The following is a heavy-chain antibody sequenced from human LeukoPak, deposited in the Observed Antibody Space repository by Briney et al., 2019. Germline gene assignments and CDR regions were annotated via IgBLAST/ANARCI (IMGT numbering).Heavy chain of an antibody. Sequence: GGSLRLSCAASGFSFSNYAMNWVRQAPGKGPEWVSIVTGNTGNTWYADSVKGRFTISRDNSKNILYLQMNSLRAEDTAVYYCAKDGWSGYCKGGYYYYMDVWGKGTTVTVSS. V-gene: IGHV3-23*01. D-gene: IGHD3-3*01. CDR2: VTGNTGNT. CDR1: GFSFSNYA. CDR3: AKDGWSGYCKGGYYYYMDV. J-gene: IGHJ6*03.